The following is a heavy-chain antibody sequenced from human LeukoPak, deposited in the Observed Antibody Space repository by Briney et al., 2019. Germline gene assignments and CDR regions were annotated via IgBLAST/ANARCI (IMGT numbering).Heavy chain of an antibody. D-gene: IGHD4-17*01. Sequence: GGSLRLSCAASAFTFSNSAMSWVRQAPGKGLELVSSISGSGGSTDYADSVKGRFTISRDNSKNTLYLQMNSLRAEDTALYYCAKDRKLDYGDYYFDYWGQGTLVTVSS. CDR3: AKDRKLDYGDYYFDY. J-gene: IGHJ4*02. CDR1: AFTFSNSA. CDR2: ISGSGGST. V-gene: IGHV3-23*01.